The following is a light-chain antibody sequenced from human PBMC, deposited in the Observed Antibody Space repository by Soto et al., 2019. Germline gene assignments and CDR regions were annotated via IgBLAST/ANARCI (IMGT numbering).Light chain of an antibody. CDR1: XXNIGSNT. Sequence: QSVLTQPPSASGTPXXXVTISCSXXXXNIGSNTVNWYQQLPGTAPKLLIYTNNQRPSGVPDRFSGSKSGTSASLAISGLLSEDEADYYCAAWDDSLNGSWVFGGGTKLTVL. J-gene: IGLJ3*02. V-gene: IGLV1-44*01. CDR3: AAWDDSLNGSWV. CDR2: TNN.